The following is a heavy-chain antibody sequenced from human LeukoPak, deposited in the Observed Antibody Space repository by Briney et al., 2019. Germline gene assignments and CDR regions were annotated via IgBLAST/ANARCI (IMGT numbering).Heavy chain of an antibody. V-gene: IGHV3-21*04. CDR3: AKGHFASSSFFDY. D-gene: IGHD6-6*01. CDR2: ITSSGRYI. Sequence: PGGSLRLSCAASGFTYSSYSMNWVRQAPGKGLEWVSSITSSGRYIYYADSVKGRFTISRDNSKNTLYLQMNSLRVEDTALYYCAKGHFASSSFFDYWGPGTLVTVSS. J-gene: IGHJ4*02. CDR1: GFTYSSYS.